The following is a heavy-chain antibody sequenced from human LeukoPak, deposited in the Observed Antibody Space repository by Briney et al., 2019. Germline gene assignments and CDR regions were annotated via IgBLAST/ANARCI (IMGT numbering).Heavy chain of an antibody. CDR2: IWYDGSNK. V-gene: IGHV3-33*01. CDR3: ARDVLLWFGELNHFDY. J-gene: IGHJ4*02. D-gene: IGHD3-10*01. Sequence: GGSLRLSCAASGFTFSSYGMHWVRQAPGKGLEWVAVIWYDGSNKYYADSVKGRFTISRDNSKNTLYLQMNSLRAEDTAVYYGARDVLLWFGELNHFDYWGQGTLVTVSS. CDR1: GFTFSSYG.